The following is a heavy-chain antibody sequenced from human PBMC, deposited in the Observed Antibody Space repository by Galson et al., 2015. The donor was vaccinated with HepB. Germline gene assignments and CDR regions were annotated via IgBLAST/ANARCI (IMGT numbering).Heavy chain of an antibody. CDR3: AKISAVGSGWSEGFDY. Sequence: SLRLSCAASGFTFDDYAMHWVRQAPGKGLEWVSGITGNSGGIAYADSVKGRFTISRDNAKNSLYLQMNSLRAEDTALYFCAKISAVGSGWSEGFDYWGQGTRVTVSS. D-gene: IGHD6-13*01. CDR2: ITGNSGGI. CDR1: GFTFDDYA. J-gene: IGHJ4*02. V-gene: IGHV3-9*01.